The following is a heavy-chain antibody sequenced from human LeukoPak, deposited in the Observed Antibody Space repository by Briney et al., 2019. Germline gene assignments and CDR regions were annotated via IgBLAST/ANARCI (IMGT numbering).Heavy chain of an antibody. J-gene: IGHJ3*02. D-gene: IGHD6-13*01. V-gene: IGHV3-30*04. CDR1: GFTFSSYA. CDR3: ARDGLHSSSWSRAFDI. Sequence: GVSLRLSCAASGFTFSSYAMHWVRQAPGKGLEWVAVISYDGSNKYYADSVKGRFTISRDNSKNTLYLQMNSLRAEDTAVYYCARDGLHSSSWSRAFDIWGQGTMVTVSS. CDR2: ISYDGSNK.